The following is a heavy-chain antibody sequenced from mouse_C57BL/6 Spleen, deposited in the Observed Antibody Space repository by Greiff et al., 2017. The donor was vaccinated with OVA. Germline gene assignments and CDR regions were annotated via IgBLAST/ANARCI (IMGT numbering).Heavy chain of an antibody. J-gene: IGHJ1*03. CDR3: TPIYYYGSNYWYFDV. D-gene: IGHD1-1*01. CDR2: IDPENGDT. V-gene: IGHV14-4*01. CDR1: GFNIKDDY. Sequence: VQLQQSGAELVRPGASVKLSCTASGFNIKDDYMHWVKQRPEQGLEWIGWIDPENGDTEYASKFQGKATITADTSSNTAYLQLSSLTSEDTAVYYCTPIYYYGSNYWYFDVWGTGTTVTVSS.